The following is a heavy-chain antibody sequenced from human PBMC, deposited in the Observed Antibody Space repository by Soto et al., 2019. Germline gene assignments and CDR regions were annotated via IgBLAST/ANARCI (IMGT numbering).Heavy chain of an antibody. J-gene: IGHJ6*02. CDR1: GDSVSSNSAA. D-gene: IGHD3-3*01. Sequence: SQTLSLTCAISGDSVSSNSAAWNWIRQSPSRGLEWLGRTYYRSKWYNDYAVSVKSRITINPDTSKNQFSLQLNSVTPEDTAVYYCARDRSQVRITIFGVVIIPGMDVWGQGTTVTVSS. CDR2: TYYRSKWYN. V-gene: IGHV6-1*01. CDR3: ARDRSQVRITIFGVVIIPGMDV.